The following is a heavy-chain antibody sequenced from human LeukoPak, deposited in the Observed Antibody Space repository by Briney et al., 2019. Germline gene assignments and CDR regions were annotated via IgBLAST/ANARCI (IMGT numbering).Heavy chain of an antibody. CDR3: ATSTPGLWAHYYFDY. Sequence: SQTLSLTCTVSGVSINSGAYYWSWIRQHPGKGLEWIGYIYYSGSTYYNPSLKSRVTLSVDTSNNQFSLKLSSVTAADTAVYYCATSTPGLWAHYYFDYWGQGTLVTVSS. CDR2: IYYSGST. V-gene: IGHV4-31*03. J-gene: IGHJ4*02. D-gene: IGHD3-16*01. CDR1: GVSINSGAYY.